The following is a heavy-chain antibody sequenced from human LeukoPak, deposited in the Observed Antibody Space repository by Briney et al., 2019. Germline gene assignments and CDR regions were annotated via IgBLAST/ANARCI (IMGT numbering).Heavy chain of an antibody. J-gene: IGHJ5*02. D-gene: IGHD1-7*01. CDR3: ARAAGPGGTTFLGWFDP. Sequence: SETLSLTCTVSGGSISSYYWSWIRQPPGKGLEWIGYIYYSGSTNYNPSLKSRVTISVDTSKNQFSLKLSSVTAADTAVYYCARAAGPGGTTFLGWFDPWGQGILVTVSS. V-gene: IGHV4-59*01. CDR1: GGSISSYY. CDR2: IYYSGST.